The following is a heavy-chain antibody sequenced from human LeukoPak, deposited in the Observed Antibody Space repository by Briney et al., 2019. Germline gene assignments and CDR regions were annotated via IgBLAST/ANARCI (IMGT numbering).Heavy chain of an antibody. Sequence: GGSLRLSCAASGFTFRDYWMHWICQAPGKGLVWVSRIKGDGSHTIYADSVKGRFTISRDNAKNTLYLQMKSLRVEDTALYYCVRDWDHFDFDSWGQGTLVTVSS. V-gene: IGHV3-74*01. CDR2: IKGDGSHT. CDR3: VRDWDHFDFDS. CDR1: GFTFRDYW. J-gene: IGHJ5*01. D-gene: IGHD1-26*01.